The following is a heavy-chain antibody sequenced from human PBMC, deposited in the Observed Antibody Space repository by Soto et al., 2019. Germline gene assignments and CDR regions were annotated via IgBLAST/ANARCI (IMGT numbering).Heavy chain of an antibody. J-gene: IGHJ4*02. Sequence: QVQLQESGPGLVKPSQTLSLTCTVSGGSISSGGYYWSWIRQHPGKGLEWIGYIYYSGSTYYNPSLKSRVTISVDTSKNQFSLKLSSVTAADTAVYYCASLLGYCSSTSCPNIDTNFVYWGQGTLVTVSS. V-gene: IGHV4-31*03. CDR1: GGSISSGGYY. CDR2: IYYSGST. CDR3: ASLLGYCSSTSCPNIDTNFVY. D-gene: IGHD2-2*01.